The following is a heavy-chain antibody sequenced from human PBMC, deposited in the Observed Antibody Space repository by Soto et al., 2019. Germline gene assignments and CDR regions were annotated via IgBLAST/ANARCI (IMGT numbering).Heavy chain of an antibody. CDR2: IYYSGST. V-gene: IGHV4-59*08. J-gene: IGHJ4*02. CDR1: GGSISSYY. Sequence: QVQLQESGPGLVKPSETLSLTCTVSGGSISSYYWSWIRQPPGKGLEWIGYIYYSGSTNYNPSLKSRVTISVNTSKNQFSLKLSLVAAADTGVDYCAGRGYSYGSFDYWGQGTLVTVSS. CDR3: AGRGYSYGSFDY. D-gene: IGHD5-18*01.